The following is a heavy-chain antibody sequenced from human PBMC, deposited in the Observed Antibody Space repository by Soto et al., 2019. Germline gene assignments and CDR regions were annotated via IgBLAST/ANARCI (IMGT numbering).Heavy chain of an antibody. D-gene: IGHD5-12*01. CDR1: GYTLTDLS. CDR2: FDPEDGET. CDR3: AATSRVGWFDP. V-gene: IGHV1-24*01. Sequence: ASVKVSCKVSGYTLTDLSMHWVRQAPGQGLEWMGGFDPEDGETIYAQKFQGRVTMTADTSTDTAYMELSSLRSADTAVYYCAATSRVGWFDPWGQGTRVTVSS. J-gene: IGHJ5*02.